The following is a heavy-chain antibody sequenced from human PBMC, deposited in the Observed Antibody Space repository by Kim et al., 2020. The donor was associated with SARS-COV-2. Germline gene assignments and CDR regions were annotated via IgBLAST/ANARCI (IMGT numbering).Heavy chain of an antibody. CDR3: ARVGRFLVWLLSLNYYYY. J-gene: IGHJ6*03. Sequence: SETLSLTCAVYGGSFSGYYWSWIRQPPGKGLEWIGEINHSGSTNYNPSLKSRVTISVDTSKNQFSLKLSSVTAADTAVYYCARVGRFLVWLLSLNYYYY. D-gene: IGHD3-3*01. CDR2: INHSGST. CDR1: GGSFSGYY. V-gene: IGHV4-34*01.